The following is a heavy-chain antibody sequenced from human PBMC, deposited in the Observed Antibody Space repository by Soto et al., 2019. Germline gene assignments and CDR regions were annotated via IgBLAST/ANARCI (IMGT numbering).Heavy chain of an antibody. J-gene: IGHJ5*02. CDR2: INAGNGNT. D-gene: IGHD3-3*01. CDR3: ARGGDSITIFGVVIPQAVNWFDP. Sequence: GASVKVSCKSSGYTFTSYAMHWVRQAPGQRLEWMGWINAGNGNTKYSQKFQGRVTITRDTSASTAYMELSSLRSEDTAVYYCARGGDSITIFGVVIPQAVNWFDPWGQGNLITVSS. V-gene: IGHV1-3*01. CDR1: GYTFTSYA.